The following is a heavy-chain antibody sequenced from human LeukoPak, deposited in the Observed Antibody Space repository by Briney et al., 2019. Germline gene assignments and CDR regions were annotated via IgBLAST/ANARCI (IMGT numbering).Heavy chain of an antibody. CDR3: ARGVNYGVDV. J-gene: IGHJ6*02. V-gene: IGHV3-30*04. CDR2: ISHDGSIE. Sequence: GRSLRLSCAAPGFTFRNSAIHWVRQAPGKGLEWVAFISHDGSIEYYADSVKGRFTVSRDNSKNTLYLQMNSLRGEDTAVYYCARGVNYGVDVWGQGTTAIVSS. CDR1: GFTFRNSA.